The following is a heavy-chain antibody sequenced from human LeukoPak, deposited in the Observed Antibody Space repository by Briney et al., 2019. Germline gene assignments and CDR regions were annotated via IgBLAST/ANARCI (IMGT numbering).Heavy chain of an antibody. CDR3: ARGRVPAAWDAFDI. D-gene: IGHD2-2*01. CDR2: IIPILGIA. Sequence: GASVKVSCKASGGTFSSYAISWVRQAPGQGLEWMGRIIPILGIANYAQKLQGRVTMTTDTFTSTAYMELRSLRSDDTAVYYCARGRVPAAWDAFDIWGQGTMVTVSS. CDR1: GGTFSSYA. V-gene: IGHV1-69*04. J-gene: IGHJ3*02.